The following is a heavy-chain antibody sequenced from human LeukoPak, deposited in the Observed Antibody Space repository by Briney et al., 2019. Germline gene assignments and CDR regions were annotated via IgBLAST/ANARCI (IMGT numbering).Heavy chain of an antibody. CDR1: GYTFTSYD. D-gene: IGHD5-18*01. CDR2: MNPNSGNT. CDR3: ASNTVPYSYGPSFDY. V-gene: IGHV1-8*01. Sequence: ASVKVSCKASGYTFTSYDINWVRQATGQGLEWMGWMNPNSGNTGYAQKFQGRVTMTRNTSISKAYMELSSLRSEDTTVYYCASNTVPYSYGPSFDYWGERTRVTVSS. J-gene: IGHJ4*02.